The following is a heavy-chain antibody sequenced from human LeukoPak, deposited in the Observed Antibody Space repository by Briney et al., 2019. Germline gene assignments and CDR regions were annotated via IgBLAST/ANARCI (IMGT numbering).Heavy chain of an antibody. D-gene: IGHD2-21*01. J-gene: IGHJ3*02. CDR2: ISAGNDI. V-gene: IGHV3-23*01. Sequence: PGGSLRLSCAASGFSFNNYAMVWVRQTPGKGLEWVSVISAGNDIVYADSVKGRFSISRDNSKNTLYLQMNSLRAEDTAVYYCAREIPRRAFDIWGQGTMVTVSS. CDR1: GFSFNNYA. CDR3: AREIPRRAFDI.